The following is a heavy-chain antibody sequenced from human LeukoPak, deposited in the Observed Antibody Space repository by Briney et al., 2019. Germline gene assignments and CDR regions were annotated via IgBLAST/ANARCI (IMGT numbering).Heavy chain of an antibody. CDR3: ARTLYYYDSSEADAFDI. CDR1: GGSFSGYY. V-gene: IGHV4-34*01. J-gene: IGHJ3*02. CDR2: INHSGST. Sequence: PSETLSLTCAVYGGSFSGYYWSWIRQPPGKGLEWIGEINHSGSTNYNPSLKSRVTISVDTSKNQFSLKLSSVTAADTAVYYCARTLYYYDSSEADAFDIWGQGTMVTVSS. D-gene: IGHD3-22*01.